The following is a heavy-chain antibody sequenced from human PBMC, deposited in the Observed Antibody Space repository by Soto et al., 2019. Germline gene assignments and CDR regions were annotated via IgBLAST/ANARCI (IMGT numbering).Heavy chain of an antibody. D-gene: IGHD5-12*01. CDR1: GFAFSDYG. V-gene: IGHV3-48*01. CDR2: ICGSTI. CDR3: ARDRGSMGSVDTMRGY. J-gene: IGHJ4*02. Sequence: EVQLVESGGGLVQPGGSLTLSCAASGFAFSDYGRMWVRQAPGKGLECISFICGSTIYYADSVEGRFTISRDNAKNSLYLEMDNLAAEDTAVYYCARDRGSMGSVDTMRGYWGQGILVTVSS.